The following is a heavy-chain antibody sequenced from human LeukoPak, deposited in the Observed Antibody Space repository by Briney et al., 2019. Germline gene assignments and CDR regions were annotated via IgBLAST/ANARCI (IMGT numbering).Heavy chain of an antibody. CDR1: GYTFSSYA. Sequence: ASVKVSCKASGYTFSSYAMNWVRQAPGQGLEWMGWINTNTGNPTYAQGLTGRFVFSLDTSVSTAYLQISSLKAEDTAVYYCARDRAVRNYYYGMDVWGQGTTVTVSS. CDR3: ARDRAVRNYYYGMDV. J-gene: IGHJ6*02. D-gene: IGHD1-26*01. CDR2: INTNTGNP. V-gene: IGHV7-4-1*02.